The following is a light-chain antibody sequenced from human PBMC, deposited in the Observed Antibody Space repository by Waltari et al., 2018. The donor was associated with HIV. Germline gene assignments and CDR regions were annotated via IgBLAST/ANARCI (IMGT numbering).Light chain of an antibody. J-gene: IGLJ1*01. V-gene: IGLV2-23*02. CDR2: DDT. CDR3: CSYASSTTFEV. CDR1: SSDIGTYNV. Sequence: QSALTQPASVSGSPGQSITISCTGTSSDIGTYNVVSWFQHHPGKAPKLMIYDDTKRPPGVSNRFSGSKSGNTASLTISGLQGEDEADYYCCSYASSTTFEVFGTGTKVTVL.